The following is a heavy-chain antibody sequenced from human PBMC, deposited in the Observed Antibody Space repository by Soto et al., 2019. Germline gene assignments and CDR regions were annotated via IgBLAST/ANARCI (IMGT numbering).Heavy chain of an antibody. CDR2: IYYSGST. Sequence: QVQLQESGPGLVKPSETLSLTCTVSGGSLSRYFWSWIRQPPGKGLEWIGYIYYSGSTNYNPSLKGRVTISVDTSKNQFSLNLRSATAADTAVYCCAREAVKDDFWSGYYSPYYYYYLDVWGKGTTVTVSS. J-gene: IGHJ6*03. V-gene: IGHV4-59*01. CDR1: GGSLSRYF. D-gene: IGHD3-3*01. CDR3: AREAVKDDFWSGYYSPYYYYYLDV.